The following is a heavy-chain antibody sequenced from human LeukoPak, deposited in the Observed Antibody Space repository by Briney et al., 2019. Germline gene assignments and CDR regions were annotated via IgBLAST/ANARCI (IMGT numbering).Heavy chain of an antibody. CDR1: GYTFTSYY. CDR3: ARISSSIAARPRRFDY. V-gene: IGHV1-2*02. D-gene: IGHD6-6*01. Sequence: ASVKVSCKASGYTFTSYYMHWVRQAPGQGLEWMGWINPNSGGTNYAQKFQGRVTMTRDTSISTAYMELSRLRSDDTAVYYCARISSSIAARPRRFDYWGQGTLVTVSS. CDR2: INPNSGGT. J-gene: IGHJ4*02.